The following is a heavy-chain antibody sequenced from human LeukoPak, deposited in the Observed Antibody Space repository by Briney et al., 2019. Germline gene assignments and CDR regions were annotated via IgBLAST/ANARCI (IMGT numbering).Heavy chain of an antibody. CDR1: GYSFTSYW. CDR3: ARGGYYDSSGYHRVDWFDP. J-gene: IGHJ5*02. D-gene: IGHD3-22*01. V-gene: IGHV5-51*01. CDR2: IYPGDSDT. Sequence: GESLKISCKGSGYSFTSYWIGWVRQMPGKGLEWMGIIYPGDSDTRYSPSFQGQVTISGDKSISTAYLQWSSLKASDTAMDYCARGGYYDSSGYHRVDWFDPWGQGTLVTVSS.